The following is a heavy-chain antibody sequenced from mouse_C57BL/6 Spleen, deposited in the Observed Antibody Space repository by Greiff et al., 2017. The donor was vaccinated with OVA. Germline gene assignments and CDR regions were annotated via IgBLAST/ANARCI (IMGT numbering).Heavy chain of an antibody. J-gene: IGHJ2*01. CDR1: GFTFSSYA. D-gene: IGHD2-3*01. V-gene: IGHV5-4*01. CDR3: ARAGYCDN. CDR2: ISDGGSYT. Sequence: EVHLVESGGGLVKPGGSLKLSCAASGFTFSSYAMSWVRQTPEKRLEWVATISDGGSYTYYSDNVKGRFTISRDNAKNNLYLQMSHLKSEDTAMYYCARAGYCDNWGKGTTLTVSS.